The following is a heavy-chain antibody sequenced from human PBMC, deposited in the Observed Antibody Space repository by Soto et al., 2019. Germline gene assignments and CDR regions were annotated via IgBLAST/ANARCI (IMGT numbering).Heavy chain of an antibody. CDR1: GFSFNSAG. CDR2: IKSKADGETT. CDR3: IVDVPNGHDY. J-gene: IGHJ4*02. Sequence: GGSLSLSCVVSGFSFNSAGMIWVRQAPGKGLEWVGRIKSKADGETTDYAAPVKGRFAISRDDSKDTVYLQMNSLKTEDTAMYYCIVDVPNGHDYWGQGTLVTVSS. V-gene: IGHV3-15*01. D-gene: IGHD2-15*01.